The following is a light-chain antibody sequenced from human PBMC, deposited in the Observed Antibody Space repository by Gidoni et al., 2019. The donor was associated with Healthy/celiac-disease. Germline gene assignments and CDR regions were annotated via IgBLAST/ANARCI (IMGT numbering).Light chain of an antibody. CDR1: QRISSW. Sequence: DIQMTQSPSTLSASVGDRVTSTCRASQRISSWLAWYQQKPGNAPKLLIYKASSLESGVPSRFSGSGSGTEFTLTISSLQPDYFSTYYCQQYNSYSPITFGGGTKVEIK. CDR3: QQYNSYSPIT. V-gene: IGKV1-5*03. J-gene: IGKJ4*01. CDR2: KAS.